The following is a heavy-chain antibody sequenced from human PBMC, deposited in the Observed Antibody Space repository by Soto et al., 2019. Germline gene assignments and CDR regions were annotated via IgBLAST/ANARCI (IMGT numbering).Heavy chain of an antibody. V-gene: IGHV3-7*01. CDR2: INPDGSER. CDR3: ATNPLERHCSGANCANWFGP. CDR1: GFTFNTHW. J-gene: IGHJ5*02. Sequence: EVQLVESGGGLVQPGESLRLSCTASGFTFNTHWMTWVRQAPGKGLEWVANINPDGSERYYVDSVKGRFAISRDNPKSSLFLQMSSLRPADTAVYYCATNPLERHCSGANCANWFGPWGPGTLVTVSS. D-gene: IGHD2-15*01.